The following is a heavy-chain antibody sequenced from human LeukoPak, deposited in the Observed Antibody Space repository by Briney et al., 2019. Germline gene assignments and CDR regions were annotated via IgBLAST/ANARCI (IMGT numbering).Heavy chain of an antibody. CDR1: GFTFSSYA. CDR3: ARGRGGDGYNWLCYFDY. Sequence: GGSLRLSCAASGFTFSSYAMHWVRQAPGKGLEWVAVVSYDGSNKYYADSVKGRFTISRDNSKNTLYLQMNSLRSEDTAVYYCARGRGGDGYNWLCYFDYWGQGTLVTVSS. CDR2: VSYDGSNK. V-gene: IGHV3-30-3*01. D-gene: IGHD5-24*01. J-gene: IGHJ4*02.